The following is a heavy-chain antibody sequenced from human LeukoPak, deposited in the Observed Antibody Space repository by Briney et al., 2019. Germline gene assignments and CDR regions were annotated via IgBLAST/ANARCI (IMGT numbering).Heavy chain of an antibody. D-gene: IGHD3-10*01. J-gene: IGHJ4*02. V-gene: IGHV4-38-2*01. CDR3: ATLPYGSGSFH. Sequence: SETLSLTXDVSGYSISSGYYWGWIRQPPGKGLEWIGGLHHSGSTDYNPSLKSRVTISVDTSKNQFSLKLSSVTVADTAVYYCATLPYGSGSFHWGQGTLVSVSS. CDR1: GYSISSGYY. CDR2: LHHSGST.